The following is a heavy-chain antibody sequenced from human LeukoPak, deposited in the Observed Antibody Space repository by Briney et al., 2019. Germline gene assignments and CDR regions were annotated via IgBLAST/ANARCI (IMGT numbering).Heavy chain of an antibody. J-gene: IGHJ5*02. CDR2: INANSGGT. CDR1: GYTFTAFY. Sequence: GASVKVSCKASGYTFTAFYMHWVRQAPGQGLEWMGWINANSGGTNYAQKFQGRVTMTRDTSISTAYMELSRLGSDDTAVFYCAREGDNNWFDPWGQGTLVTVSS. CDR3: AREGDNNWFDP. D-gene: IGHD2-15*01. V-gene: IGHV1-2*02.